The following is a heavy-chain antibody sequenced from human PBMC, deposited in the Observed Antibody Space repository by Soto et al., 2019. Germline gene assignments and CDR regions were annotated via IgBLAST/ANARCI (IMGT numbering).Heavy chain of an antibody. CDR2: ISGSGGST. V-gene: IGHV3-23*01. D-gene: IGHD3-22*01. J-gene: IGHJ3*02. CDR1: GFTFSSYA. CDR3: AKDSTYYYDTSGTVGAFDI. Sequence: EVQLLESGGGLVQPGGSLRLSCAASGFTFSSYAMSWVRQAPGKGLEWVSAISGSGGSTYYADSVKGRFTISRDISKNTLYLQMNSLRAEDTAVYYCAKDSTYYYDTSGTVGAFDIWGQGTMVTVSS.